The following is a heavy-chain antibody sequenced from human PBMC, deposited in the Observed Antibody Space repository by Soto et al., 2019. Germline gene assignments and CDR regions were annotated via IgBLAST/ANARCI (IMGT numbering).Heavy chain of an antibody. V-gene: IGHV1-69*12. CDR2: IIPIFGTT. D-gene: IGHD4-17*01. CDR3: ARVVTVIKSFHYWYFDL. CDR1: GGTFSSYA. Sequence: QVQLVQSGAEVKKPGSSVKVSCTASGGTFSSYAISWVRQAPGQGLEWMGGIIPIFGTTNYAQKFQGRVTITADESTSTAYLELSRLRTEATDMYYCARVVTVIKSFHYWYFDLWGRGTLVTVSS. J-gene: IGHJ2*01.